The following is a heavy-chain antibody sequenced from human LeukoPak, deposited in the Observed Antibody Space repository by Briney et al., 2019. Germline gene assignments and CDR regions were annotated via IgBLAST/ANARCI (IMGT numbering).Heavy chain of an antibody. CDR3: AKDPPTTGTTFDN. D-gene: IGHD1-1*01. CDR1: GFTFSSYD. CDR2: IGGGGVDT. J-gene: IGHJ4*02. Sequence: PGGSLRLSCAASGFTFSSYDMSWVRQAPGRGLEWVSSIGGGGVDTYYADSVKGRFTISRDNSKNTLYLQMNSLRVEDTAVYYCAKDPPTTGTTFDNWGRGTLVTVSS. V-gene: IGHV3-23*01.